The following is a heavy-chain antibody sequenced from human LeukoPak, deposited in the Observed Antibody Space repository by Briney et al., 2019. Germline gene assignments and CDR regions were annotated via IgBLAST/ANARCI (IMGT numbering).Heavy chain of an antibody. CDR2: IKQDGSEK. CDR3: ARGGDIVVVVAAETEYYFDY. CDR1: GFTFSRYW. D-gene: IGHD2-15*01. J-gene: IGHJ4*02. Sequence: GGSLRLSCAASGFTFSRYWMSWVRQAPGKGLEWVANIKQDGSEKYYVDSVKGRSTISRDNAKNSLYLQMNSLRAEDTAVYYCARGGDIVVVVAAETEYYFDYWGQGTLVTVSP. V-gene: IGHV3-7*03.